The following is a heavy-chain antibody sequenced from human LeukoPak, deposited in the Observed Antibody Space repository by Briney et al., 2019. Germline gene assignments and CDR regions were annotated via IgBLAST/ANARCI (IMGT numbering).Heavy chain of an antibody. Sequence: SETLSLTCTVSGGSISSSNYYWVWIRQPPGKGLEWVGSIYYSGSTYYNPSLKSRVTISVDTSKNQFSLKLSSVTAADTAVYYCARHDSSDYYLGCWGQGTLVTVSS. CDR2: IYYSGST. V-gene: IGHV4-39*01. J-gene: IGHJ4*02. CDR3: ARHDSSDYYLGC. D-gene: IGHD3-22*01. CDR1: GGSISSSNYY.